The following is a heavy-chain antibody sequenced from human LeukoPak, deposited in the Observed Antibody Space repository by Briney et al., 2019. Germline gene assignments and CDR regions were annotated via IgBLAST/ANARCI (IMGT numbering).Heavy chain of an antibody. Sequence: ASVKVSCKASGYTFTGYYMHWVRQAPGQGLEWMGWINPSSGGTNYAQKFQGRVTMTRDTSISTAYMELSRLRSDDTAVYYCATMLWFGELYGMDVWGQGTTVTVSS. CDR2: INPSSGGT. CDR3: ATMLWFGELYGMDV. D-gene: IGHD3-10*01. V-gene: IGHV1-2*02. J-gene: IGHJ6*02. CDR1: GYTFTGYY.